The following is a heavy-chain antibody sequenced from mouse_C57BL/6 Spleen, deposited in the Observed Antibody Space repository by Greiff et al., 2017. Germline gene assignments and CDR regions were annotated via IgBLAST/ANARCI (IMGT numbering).Heavy chain of an antibody. CDR3: ARGDSNYLSVYFDY. V-gene: IGHV5-17*01. D-gene: IGHD2-5*01. J-gene: IGHJ2*01. CDR1: GFTFSDYG. Sequence: EVKLVESGGGLVKPGGSLKLSCAASGFTFSDYGMHWVRQAPEKGLEWVAYISSGSSTIYYADTVKGRFTISRDNAKNTLFLQMTSLRSADTAMYDCARGDSNYLSVYFDYWGQGTTLTVSS. CDR2: ISSGSSTI.